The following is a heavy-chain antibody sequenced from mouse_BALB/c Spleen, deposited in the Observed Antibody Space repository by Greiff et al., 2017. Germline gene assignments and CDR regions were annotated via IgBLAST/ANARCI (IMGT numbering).Heavy chain of an antibody. Sequence: VKLQESGAELVRPGTSVKVSCKASGYAFTNYLIEWVKQRPGQGLEWIGVINPGSGGTNYNEKFKGKATLTADKSSSTAYMQLSSLTSDDSAVYFCARRGNYDRFAYWGQGTLVTVSA. V-gene: IGHV1-54*01. D-gene: IGHD2-1*01. J-gene: IGHJ3*01. CDR2: INPGSGGT. CDR1: GYAFTNYL. CDR3: ARRGNYDRFAY.